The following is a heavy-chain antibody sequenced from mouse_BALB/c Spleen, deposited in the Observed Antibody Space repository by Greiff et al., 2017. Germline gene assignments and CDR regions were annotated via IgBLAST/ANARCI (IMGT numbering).Heavy chain of an antibody. J-gene: IGHJ4*01. CDR3: ARFGNYAMDY. V-gene: IGHV5-6-5*01. CDR2: ISSGGST. D-gene: IGHD1-1*02. CDR1: GFTFSSYA. Sequence: VQVKESGGGLVKPGGSLKLSCAASGFTFSSYAMSWVRQTPEKRLEWVASISSGGSTYYPDSVKGRFTISRDNARNILYLQMSSLRSEDTAMYYCARFGNYAMDYWGQGTSVTVSS.